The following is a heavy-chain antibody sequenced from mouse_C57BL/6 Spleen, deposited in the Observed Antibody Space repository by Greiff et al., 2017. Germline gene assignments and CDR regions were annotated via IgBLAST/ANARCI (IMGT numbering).Heavy chain of an antibody. Sequence: VQLQQSGPGLVQPSQSLSITCTVSGFSLTSYGVHWVRQSPGKGLEWLGVIWSGGSTDYNAAFISRLSISKDNSKSQVFFKMNSLQADDTAIYYCARGKTGYYFDYWGQGTTRTVSS. CDR3: ARGKTGYYFDY. D-gene: IGHD4-1*01. J-gene: IGHJ2*01. CDR1: GFSLTSYG. CDR2: IWSGGST. V-gene: IGHV2-2*01.